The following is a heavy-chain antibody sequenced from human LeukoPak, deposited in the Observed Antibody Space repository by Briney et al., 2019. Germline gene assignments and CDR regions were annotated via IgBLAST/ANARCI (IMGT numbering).Heavy chain of an antibody. CDR1: GFTFSSYA. V-gene: IGHV3-30*04. CDR2: ISYDGSNK. J-gene: IGHJ6*03. CDR3: ARPDYYYYYMDV. Sequence: GGSLRLSCAASGFTFSSYAMHWVRQAPGKGLEWVAVISYDGSNKYYADSVKGRFTISRDNSKNTLYLQMNSLRAEDTAVYYCARPDYYYYYMDVWGKGTTVTVSS.